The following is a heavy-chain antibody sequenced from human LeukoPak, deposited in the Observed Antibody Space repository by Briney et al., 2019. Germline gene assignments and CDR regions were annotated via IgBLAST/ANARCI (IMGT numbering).Heavy chain of an antibody. CDR3: TKEDYGDSLMHY. D-gene: IGHD4-17*01. J-gene: IGHJ4*02. Sequence: GGSLRLSCAASGFTFEDYAMHWVRPVPGKRLQWVSLISGDGASTYYEDSVRGRFTVYRDNRKNSLYLQMNRLRTDDTAFYYCTKEDYGDSLMHYWGQGTLVTVSS. V-gene: IGHV3-43*02. CDR2: ISGDGAST. CDR1: GFTFEDYA.